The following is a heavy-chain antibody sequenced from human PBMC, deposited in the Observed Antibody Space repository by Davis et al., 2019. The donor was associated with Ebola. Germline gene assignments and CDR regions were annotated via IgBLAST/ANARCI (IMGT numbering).Heavy chain of an antibody. Sequence: AASVKVSCKVSGYTFTGYYMHWVRQAPGQGLEWMGWINPNSGGTNYAQKFQGWVTMTRDTSISTAYMELSRLRSEDTAVYYCARGHSWNGERFYAIDIWGQGTTVTVSS. CDR3: ARGHSWNGERFYAIDI. CDR1: GYTFTGYY. D-gene: IGHD1-1*01. V-gene: IGHV1-2*04. CDR2: INPNSGGT. J-gene: IGHJ6*02.